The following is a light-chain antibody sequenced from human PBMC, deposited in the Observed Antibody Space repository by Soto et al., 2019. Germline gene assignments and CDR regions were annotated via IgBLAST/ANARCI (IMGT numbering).Light chain of an antibody. J-gene: IGKJ1*01. CDR2: GAS. CDR3: QQYVRSRT. V-gene: IGKV3-20*01. Sequence: EIVLTQSPGILALSPGASATLSCRASQSVSDNYLAWYKQKPGQAPRLLIYGASSRAAGISDRFSGSGSGTDFTLTISTLEPEDFAVYDCQQYVRSRTCGQGTKVDIK. CDR1: QSVSDNY.